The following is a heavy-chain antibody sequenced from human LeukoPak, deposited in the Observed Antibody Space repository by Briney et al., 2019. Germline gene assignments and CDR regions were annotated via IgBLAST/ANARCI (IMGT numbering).Heavy chain of an antibody. CDR2: IYPGDSDT. D-gene: IGHD2-2*01. CDR3: ARRQGCSSTSCPPDY. CDR1: GYSFNTYW. V-gene: IGHV5-51*01. Sequence: PGESLKISCRGSGYSFNTYWIGWVRQMPGKGLEWMGIIYPGDSDTSYSPSFQGQVTMSADMSINTAYLQWSSLKASDTAMYYCARRQGCSSTSCPPDYWGQGTLVTVSS. J-gene: IGHJ4*02.